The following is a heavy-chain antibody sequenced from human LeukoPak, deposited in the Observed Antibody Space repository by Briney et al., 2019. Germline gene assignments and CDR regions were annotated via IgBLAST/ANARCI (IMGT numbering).Heavy chain of an antibody. CDR1: GFTFSSYG. V-gene: IGHV3-33*08. CDR2: IWYDGSNK. J-gene: IGHJ4*02. Sequence: QAGGSLRLSCAASGFTFSSYGMHWVRQAPGKGLEWVAVIWYDGSNKYYADSVKGRFTISRDNSKNTLYLQMNSLRAEDTAVYYCARGTAMVIELEYYFDYWGQGTLVTVSS. CDR3: ARGTAMVIELEYYFDY. D-gene: IGHD5-18*01.